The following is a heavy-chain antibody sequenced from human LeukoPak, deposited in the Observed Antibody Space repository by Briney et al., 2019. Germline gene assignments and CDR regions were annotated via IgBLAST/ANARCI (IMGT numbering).Heavy chain of an antibody. CDR3: ARDAAHDYSNPTYYFDY. D-gene: IGHD4-11*01. J-gene: IGHJ4*02. CDR2: INPSGGST. Sequence: GASVKVSCKASGYTFTSYYMHWVRQAPGQGLEWMGIINPSGGSTSYAQKFQGRVTMTRDMSTSTVYMELSSLRSEDTAVYYCARDAAHDYSNPTYYFDYWGQGTLVTVSS. CDR1: GYTFTSYY. V-gene: IGHV1-46*01.